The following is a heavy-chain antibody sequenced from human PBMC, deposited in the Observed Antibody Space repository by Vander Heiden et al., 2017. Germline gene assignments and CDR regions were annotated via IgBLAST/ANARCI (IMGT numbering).Heavy chain of an antibody. V-gene: IGHV4-39*01. J-gene: IGHJ4*02. Sequence: QLQLQEWGPGLVKPSENLSLSCNVPVVDSVRSCSSYLGWFRQPPGKGLKWIGNVYYSGTTYYNPSLRNRLSISLDTSKSQLSLKLTSVTATDATVYFCVRPSEDAYNFDFWRQGTLVTVSS. CDR3: VRPSEDAYNFDF. CDR1: VVDSVRSCSSY. D-gene: IGHD1-1*01. CDR2: VYYSGTT.